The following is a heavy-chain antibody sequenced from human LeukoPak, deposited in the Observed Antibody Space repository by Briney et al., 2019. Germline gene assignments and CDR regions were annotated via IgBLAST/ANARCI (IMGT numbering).Heavy chain of an antibody. V-gene: IGHV3-49*04. CDR3: TSKIYCSGGSCYLYDAFDI. CDR2: IRSKAYGGTT. Sequence: PGGSLRLSCTASGFTFGDYAMSWVRQAPGKGLEWVGFIRSKAYGGTTEYAASVKGRFTISRDDSKSIAYLQMNSLKTEDTAVYYCTSKIYCSGGSCYLYDAFDIWGQGTMVTVSS. CDR1: GFTFGDYA. D-gene: IGHD2-15*01. J-gene: IGHJ3*02.